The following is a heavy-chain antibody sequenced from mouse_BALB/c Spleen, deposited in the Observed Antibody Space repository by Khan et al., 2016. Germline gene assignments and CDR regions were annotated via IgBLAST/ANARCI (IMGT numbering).Heavy chain of an antibody. V-gene: IGHV3-2*02. Sequence: EVQLQESGPDLVKPSQSLSLTCTVTGYSITSDYAWNWIRQFPGNKLEWMGYISYSGSTSYNPSLKSRISITRDTSKNQFFLQLNSVTTEDTATYYCARNGNRYERTWFAYWGQGTLVTVSA. D-gene: IGHD2-14*01. CDR3: ARNGNRYERTWFAY. CDR1: GYSITSDYA. CDR2: ISYSGST. J-gene: IGHJ3*01.